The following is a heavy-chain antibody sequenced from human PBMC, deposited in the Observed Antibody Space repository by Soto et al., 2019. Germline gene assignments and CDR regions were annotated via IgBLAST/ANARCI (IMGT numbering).Heavy chain of an antibody. CDR1: GYTFTSYA. CDR2: INAGNGNT. J-gene: IGHJ4*02. V-gene: IGHV1-3*01. Sequence: ASVKVSCKASGYTFTSYAMHWVRQAPGQRLEWMGWINAGNGNTKYSQKSQGRFTISRDNYRDTVYLQMNGLRPEDTAVHYCESGEGRNGHDTRFDYWGQGTLVTVSS. CDR3: ESGEGRNGHDTRFDY. D-gene: IGHD5-12*01.